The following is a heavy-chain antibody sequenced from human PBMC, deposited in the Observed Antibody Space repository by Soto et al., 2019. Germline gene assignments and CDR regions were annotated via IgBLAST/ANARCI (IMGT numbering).Heavy chain of an antibody. CDR1: GGSISSGGYY. CDR3: ARSFGVAAAGPFDY. J-gene: IGHJ4*02. V-gene: IGHV4-31*01. CDR2: IYYSGST. D-gene: IGHD6-13*01. Sequence: QVQLQESGPGLVKPSQTLSLTCTVSGGSISSGGYYWSWIRQHPGKGLEWIGYIYYSGSTYYNPCLTSPVTISVDTSNNQFSLKLSSVTAAYTAVYYWARSFGVAAAGPFDYWGQGTLVPVSS.